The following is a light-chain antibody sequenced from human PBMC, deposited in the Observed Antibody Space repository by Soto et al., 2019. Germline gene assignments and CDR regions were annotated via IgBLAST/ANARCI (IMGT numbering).Light chain of an antibody. V-gene: IGKV3-15*01. Sequence: EIVMTQSPATLSVSPGERATLSCRASQRIDTSLAWYQQRPGQAPRLLLYNAATRATGIPARFSGRGFGTAFTITISSLQSEDFALYSGQQYYKWPPFTFGPGTKVDI. CDR2: NAA. CDR1: QRIDTS. J-gene: IGKJ3*01. CDR3: QQYYKWPPFT.